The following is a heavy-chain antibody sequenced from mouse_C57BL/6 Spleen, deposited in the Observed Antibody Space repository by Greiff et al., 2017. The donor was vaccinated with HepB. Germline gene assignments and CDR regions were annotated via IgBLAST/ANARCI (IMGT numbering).Heavy chain of an antibody. V-gene: IGHV5-17*01. J-gene: IGHJ1*03. Sequence: EVKLVESGGGLVKPGGSLKLSCAASGFTFSDYGMHWVRQAPEKGLEWVAYISSGSSTIYYADTVKGRFTIATDNVKNSLFLQRTSLGSEDTALYYCAGSDYWYFDVWGTGTTVTVSS. CDR2: ISSGSSTI. CDR3: AGSDYWYFDV. CDR1: GFTFSDYG. D-gene: IGHD6-1*01.